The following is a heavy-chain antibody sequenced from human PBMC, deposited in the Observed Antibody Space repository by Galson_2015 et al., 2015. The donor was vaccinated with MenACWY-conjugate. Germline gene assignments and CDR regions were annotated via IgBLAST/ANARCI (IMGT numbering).Heavy chain of an antibody. V-gene: IGHV3-48*03. CDR3: ARVGTWIHQYFYYMDV. J-gene: IGHJ6*03. CDR2: ISKSGSPI. D-gene: IGHD5-18*01. Sequence: SLRLSCAASGFTFTGYDFHWVRQAPGKGLEWLSYISKSGSPIYYADSVKGRFTISRDNIKKSLFLEMNSLRAGDTGIYYCARVGTWIHQYFYYMDVWGKGTTVTVSS. CDR1: GFTFTGYD.